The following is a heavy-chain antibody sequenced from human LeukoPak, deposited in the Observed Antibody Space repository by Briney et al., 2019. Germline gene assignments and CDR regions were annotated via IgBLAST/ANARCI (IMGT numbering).Heavy chain of an antibody. CDR1: GYTFTSYY. J-gene: IGHJ6*03. D-gene: IGHD3/OR15-3a*01. CDR3: ARKKEDWNYYYYYMDV. Sequence: ASVKVSCKASGYTFTSYYMHWVRQAPGQGLEWMGIINPSGGSTSYAQKFQGRVTMTTDTSTSTAYMELRSLRSDNTAVYYCARKKEDWNYYYYYMDVWGKGTTVTVSS. V-gene: IGHV1-46*01. CDR2: INPSGGST.